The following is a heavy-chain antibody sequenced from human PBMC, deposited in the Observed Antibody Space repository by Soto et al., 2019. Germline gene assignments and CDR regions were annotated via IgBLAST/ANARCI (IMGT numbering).Heavy chain of an antibody. V-gene: IGHV3-15*01. D-gene: IGHD4-4*01. CDR2: IKSKSDGGTT. J-gene: IGHJ6*02. CDR3: TTNFYSDYGMDV. Sequence: EVQLVESGGGLVKPGGSLRLSCAASGITFSKAWMNWVRQSPGKGLEWVGRIKSKSDGGTTDYAAPVKGRFTISRDDSKNTLCLQMNSLKPEATAVYYSTTNFYSDYGMDVWGQWTTVTVSS. CDR1: GITFSKAW.